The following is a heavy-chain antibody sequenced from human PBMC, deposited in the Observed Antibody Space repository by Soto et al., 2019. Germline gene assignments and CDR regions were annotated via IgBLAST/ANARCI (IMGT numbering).Heavy chain of an antibody. CDR3: ARGLEQWPHAFDI. D-gene: IGHD6-19*01. CDR2: ISYDGSNK. J-gene: IGHJ3*02. Sequence: GGSLRLSCAASGFTFSSYAMHWVRQAPGKGLEWVAVISYDGSNKYYADSVKGRFTISRDNSKNTLYLQMNSLRAEDTAVYYCARGLEQWPHAFDIWGQGTMVTVSS. V-gene: IGHV3-30-3*01. CDR1: GFTFSSYA.